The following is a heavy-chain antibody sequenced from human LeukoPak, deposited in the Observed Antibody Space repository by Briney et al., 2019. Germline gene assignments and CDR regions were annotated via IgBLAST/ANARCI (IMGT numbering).Heavy chain of an antibody. V-gene: IGHV4-59*01. Sequence: SETLSLTCTVSGGSISSYYWSWIRQPPGKGLEWIGYIYYSGSTNYNPSLKSRVTISVDTSKNQFSLKLSSVTAADTAVYYCARLLRGGLDPWGQGTLVTVSS. J-gene: IGHJ5*02. D-gene: IGHD3-10*01. CDR1: GGSISSYY. CDR3: ARLLRGGLDP. CDR2: IYYSGST.